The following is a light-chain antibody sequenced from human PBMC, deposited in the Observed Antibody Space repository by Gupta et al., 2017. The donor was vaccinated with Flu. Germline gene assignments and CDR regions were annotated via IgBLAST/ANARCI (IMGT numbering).Light chain of an antibody. V-gene: IGLV7-43*01. CDR1: TGAVTSGHY. Sequence: QTVVTQEPSLTVSPGGTVTLTCASSTGAVTSGHYPNWFQQRPGQAPRALIYGISNHHSWTPARFSGSLFGGTAALTMSGVQPEDEADYYCLSYYGSGHPVVFGGGTKLTVL. J-gene: IGLJ3*02. CDR3: LSYYGSGHPVV. CDR2: GIS.